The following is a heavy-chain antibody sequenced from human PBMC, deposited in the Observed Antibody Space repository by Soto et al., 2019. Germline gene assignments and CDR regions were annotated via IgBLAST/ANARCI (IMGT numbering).Heavy chain of an antibody. J-gene: IGHJ4*02. CDR2: MNPNSGNT. Sequence: ASVKVSCKASGYTFTSYDINWVRQATGQGLGWMGWMNPNSGNTGYAQKFQGRVTMTRNTSISTAYMELSSLRSEDTAVYYCARDLRGVRGVIIYYFDYWGQGTLVTVS. D-gene: IGHD3-10*01. V-gene: IGHV1-8*01. CDR1: GYTFTSYD. CDR3: ARDLRGVRGVIIYYFDY.